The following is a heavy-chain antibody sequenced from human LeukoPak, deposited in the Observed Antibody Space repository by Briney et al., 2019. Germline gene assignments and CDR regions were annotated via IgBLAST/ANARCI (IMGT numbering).Heavy chain of an antibody. V-gene: IGHV3-53*01. CDR2: IYSGGST. CDR1: GFTVSRNY. Sequence: GGSLRLSCAASGFTVSRNYMSWVRQAPGKGLEWVSVIYSGGSTYYADSVKGRFTISRDNAKNTLYLQMNSLRAEDTAVYYCARAPREYSYGTYYFDYWGQGTLVTVSS. J-gene: IGHJ4*02. D-gene: IGHD5-18*01. CDR3: ARAPREYSYGTYYFDY.